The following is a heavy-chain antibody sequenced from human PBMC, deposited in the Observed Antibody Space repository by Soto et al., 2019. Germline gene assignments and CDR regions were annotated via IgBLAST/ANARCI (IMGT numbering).Heavy chain of an antibody. V-gene: IGHV4-61*08. D-gene: IGHD6-19*01. J-gene: IGHJ5*02. CDR3: ARDYNSGWFGH. Sequence: HVQLQESGPGLVKPSETLSLTCSVSGGSVTSDDSYWSWIRQSPGKGLEWIGTIYYSAGTNYNPSLKSRVTISIDTFKNKFSLKLSSVTAADTAVYYCARDYNSGWFGHWGQGTLVTVSS. CDR1: GGSVTSDDSY. CDR2: IYYSAGT.